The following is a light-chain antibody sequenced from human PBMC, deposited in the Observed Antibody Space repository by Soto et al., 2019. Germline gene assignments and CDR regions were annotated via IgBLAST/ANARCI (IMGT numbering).Light chain of an antibody. J-gene: IGLJ1*01. CDR2: SSN. CDR1: SSNIGSNT. CDR3: AAWDDSLNGSYV. Sequence: QSVLTQPPSASGTPGQRVTISCSGSSSNIGSNTVNWYQHLPGTAPNLLIYSSNRRPSGVPDRFSASKSGTSASLDISGLQSGDEADYFCAAWDDSLNGSYVFGTGKKVTV. V-gene: IGLV1-44*01.